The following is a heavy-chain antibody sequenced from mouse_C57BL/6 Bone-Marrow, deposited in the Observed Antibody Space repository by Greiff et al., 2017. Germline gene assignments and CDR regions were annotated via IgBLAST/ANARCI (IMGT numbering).Heavy chain of an antibody. Sequence: QVQLKESGPGLVQPSQSLSITCTVSGFSLTSYGVHWVRQSPGKGLEWLGVIWSGGSTDYNAAFISRLSISKDNSKSQVFFKMNSLQADDTAIYYCARCSYYYGSSYLHYFDYWGQGTTLTVSS. V-gene: IGHV2-2*01. CDR1: GFSLTSYG. CDR3: ARCSYYYGSSYLHYFDY. J-gene: IGHJ2*01. D-gene: IGHD1-1*01. CDR2: IWSGGST.